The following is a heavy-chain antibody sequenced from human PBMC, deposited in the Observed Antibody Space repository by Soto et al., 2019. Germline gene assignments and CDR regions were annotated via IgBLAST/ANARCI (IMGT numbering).Heavy chain of an antibody. CDR2: IYYSGST. J-gene: IGHJ4*02. D-gene: IGHD1-26*01. V-gene: IGHV4-39*01. Sequence: EPLSPTAPFSGAPISITSYAWGWIRQPPGKGLEWIGTIYYSGSTYYNPSLKSRVTISVDTSKNQFSLKLSSVTAADTAVYYCARRGGVGATTYDYWGQG. CDR3: ARRGGVGATTYDY. CDR1: GAPISITSYA.